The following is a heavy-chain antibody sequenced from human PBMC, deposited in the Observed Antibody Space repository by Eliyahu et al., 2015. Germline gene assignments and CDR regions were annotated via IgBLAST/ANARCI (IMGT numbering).Heavy chain of an antibody. CDR3: ARGYSGSKPSFDY. V-gene: IGHV1-69*04. Sequence: QVQLVQSGAEVXKPGSSVXVSCKASGGTFSSYAISWVRQAPGQGLEWMGRIIPILGIANYAQKFQGRVTITADKSTSTAYMELSSLRSEDTAVYYCARGYSGSKPSFDYWGQGTLVTVSS. J-gene: IGHJ4*02. CDR1: GGTFSSYA. CDR2: IIPILGIA. D-gene: IGHD1-26*01.